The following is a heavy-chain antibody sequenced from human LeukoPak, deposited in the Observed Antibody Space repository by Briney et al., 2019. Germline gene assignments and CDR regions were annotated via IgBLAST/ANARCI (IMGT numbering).Heavy chain of an antibody. V-gene: IGHV3-7*03. CDR2: TNKDGSEK. J-gene: IGHJ1*01. D-gene: IGHD1-1*01. CDR3: VRDGNDGLNDWEY. Sequence: GSLRLSCAASGFTFSNAWMTWARQAPGKGLEWVANTNKDGSEKWYVDSVKGRFTISRDNAKNSLYLQMNSLKAGDTALYYCVRDGNDGLNDWEYWGQGALVTVSS. CDR1: GFTFSNAW.